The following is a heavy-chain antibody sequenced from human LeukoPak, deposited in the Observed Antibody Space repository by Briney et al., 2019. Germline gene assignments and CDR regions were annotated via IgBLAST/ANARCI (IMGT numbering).Heavy chain of an antibody. CDR1: GFTFRTYW. CDR2: IEQDGSER. D-gene: IGHD1-26*01. CDR3: AGARGWEFSS. V-gene: IGHV3-7*01. J-gene: IGHJ5*02. Sequence: GSLRLSCAASGFTFRTYWMAWVRQAPGKGLEWVATIEQDGSERYYVDSVKGRFTISRDNAKNSLYVQMNSLRGEDTAVYYCAGARGWEFSSWGQGTLVTVSS.